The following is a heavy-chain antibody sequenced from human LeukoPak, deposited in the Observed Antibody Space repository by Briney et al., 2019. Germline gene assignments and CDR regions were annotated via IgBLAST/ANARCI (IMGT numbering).Heavy chain of an antibody. V-gene: IGHV3-7*01. D-gene: IGHD2-21*02. CDR2: INEDGSVK. Sequence: GGSLRLSCAVSGGTFSAYWMAWVGQYPGKGLEWVAEINEDGSVKYYVDSMKGRFTISRDNAKNSLYLQMNSLGAEDTAVYYCAKVPRDSDCYWGQGTLVTVSS. CDR1: GGTFSAYW. CDR3: AKVPRDSDCY. J-gene: IGHJ4*02.